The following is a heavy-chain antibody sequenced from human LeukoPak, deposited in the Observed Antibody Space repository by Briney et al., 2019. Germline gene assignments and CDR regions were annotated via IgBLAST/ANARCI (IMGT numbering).Heavy chain of an antibody. D-gene: IGHD3-10*02. CDR3: AELGIPMIGGV. CDR2: ISYDGSNE. J-gene: IGHJ6*04. Sequence: GGSLRLSCAAWGFTFSSYVMQWVRQAPGKGREWVAIISYDGSNEYYADSVKGRFTISRDNAKNSLYLQMNSLRAEDTAVYYCAELGIPMIGGVWGKGTTVTISS. CDR1: GFTFSSYV. V-gene: IGHV3-30*04.